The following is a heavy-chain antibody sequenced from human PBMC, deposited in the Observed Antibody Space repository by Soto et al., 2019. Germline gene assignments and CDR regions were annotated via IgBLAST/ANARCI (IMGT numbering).Heavy chain of an antibody. CDR1: GGSSRALY. CDR2: LYYGRSA. J-gene: IGHJ4*02. V-gene: IGHV4-59*11. Sequence: PSQPLSLTWAVAGGSSRALYGLCIRQPPGKGLESIGYLYYGRSANYNPSLKSRVTLSVDTSTNQCSLTLSSMTAADTAVYYCALRSMAVVPEYWGQGALVTSPQ. CDR3: ALRSMAVVPEY. D-gene: IGHD3-22*01.